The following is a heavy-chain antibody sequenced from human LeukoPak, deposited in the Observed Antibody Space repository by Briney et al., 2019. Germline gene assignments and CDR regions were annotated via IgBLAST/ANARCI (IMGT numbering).Heavy chain of an antibody. CDR2: ISYDGTNK. CDR3: ARHFTAMASFDF. CDR1: GFTFSNYA. J-gene: IGHJ4*02. D-gene: IGHD5-18*01. V-gene: IGHV3-30-3*01. Sequence: PGGSLRLSCAASGFTFSNYAMHWVRQAPGKGLEWVAVISYDGTNKYYADSVKGRFTISRDNSKNTMYLQMNSLRAEDTAMYYCARHFTAMASFDFWGQGTLVTVSS.